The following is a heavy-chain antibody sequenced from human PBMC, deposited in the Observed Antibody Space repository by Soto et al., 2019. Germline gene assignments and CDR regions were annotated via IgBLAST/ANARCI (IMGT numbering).Heavy chain of an antibody. CDR2: ISGSGGST. CDR1: GFTFSSYA. Sequence: GGSLRLSCAASGFTFSSYAMSWVRQAPGKGLEWVSAISGSGGSTYYADSVKGRFTISRDNSKNTLYLQMNSLRVEDTAVYYCARRGYSNSPQQQYYFDYWGQGTLVTVSS. D-gene: IGHD6-13*01. V-gene: IGHV3-23*01. J-gene: IGHJ4*02. CDR3: ARRGYSNSPQQQYYFDY.